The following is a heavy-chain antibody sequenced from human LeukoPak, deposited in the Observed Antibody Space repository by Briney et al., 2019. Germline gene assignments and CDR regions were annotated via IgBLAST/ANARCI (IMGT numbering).Heavy chain of an antibody. J-gene: IGHJ3*02. CDR2: ISWDGRTI. Sequence: GGSLSLSCAASGFTFGDYAMNWGRQAPGKGLEWVSGISWDGRTINYADSVRGRFTISRDNAKSSLYLQMNSLRPEDTALYYCAKASTSYGYKDDAFVIWCQGTMVT. D-gene: IGHD3-16*01. V-gene: IGHV3-9*01. CDR3: AKASTSYGYKDDAFVI. CDR1: GFTFGDYA.